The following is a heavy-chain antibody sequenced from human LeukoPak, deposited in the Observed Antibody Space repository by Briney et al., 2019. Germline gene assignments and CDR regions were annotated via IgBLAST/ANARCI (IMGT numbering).Heavy chain of an antibody. Sequence: PGGSLRLSCAASGFLFRSYWMHWVRQAPGKGLVWVSRINSDGNSISYADSVTGRYTISRDNAKNTLYLQMNSLRAEDTALYYCAKEIYYYDSSGYYSDYFDYWGQGTLVTVSS. CDR2: INSDGNSI. V-gene: IGHV3-74*01. J-gene: IGHJ4*02. D-gene: IGHD3-22*01. CDR3: AKEIYYYDSSGYYSDYFDY. CDR1: GFLFRSYW.